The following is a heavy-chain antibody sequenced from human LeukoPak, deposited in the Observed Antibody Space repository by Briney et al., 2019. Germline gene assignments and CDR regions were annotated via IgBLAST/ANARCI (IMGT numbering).Heavy chain of an antibody. Sequence: LPGGSLRLSCAASGFTFSSYSMNWVRQAPGKGVEWVSYISSSSSTIYYADCVKGRFTISRDNAKNSLYMQMNRLRAEDTAVYYCARGLRSSSCYWGAFDIWGQGTMVTVSS. CDR1: GFTFSSYS. D-gene: IGHD6-13*01. CDR3: ARGLRSSSCYWGAFDI. J-gene: IGHJ3*02. V-gene: IGHV3-48*04. CDR2: ISSSSSTI.